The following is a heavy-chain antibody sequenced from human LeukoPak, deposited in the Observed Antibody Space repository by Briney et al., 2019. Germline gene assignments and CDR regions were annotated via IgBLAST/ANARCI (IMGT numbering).Heavy chain of an antibody. Sequence: GGSLRLSCAASGFTFSSYAMSWVRQAPGKGLEWVSAISGSGGSTYYADSVKGRFTISRDNSMNTLYLQMNSPRAEDTAVYYCAKGDSSGYFYSKAPDYFDYWGQGTLVTVSS. D-gene: IGHD3-22*01. V-gene: IGHV3-23*01. J-gene: IGHJ4*02. CDR1: GFTFSSYA. CDR3: AKGDSSGYFYSKAPDYFDY. CDR2: ISGSGGST.